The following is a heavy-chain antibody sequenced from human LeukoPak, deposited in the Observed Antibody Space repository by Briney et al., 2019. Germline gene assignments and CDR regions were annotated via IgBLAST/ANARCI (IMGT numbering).Heavy chain of an antibody. V-gene: IGHV3-48*01. CDR1: GFSLSSYN. J-gene: IGHJ4*02. CDR3: ARTGPGGGSSDY. Sequence: GGSLRLSCATSGFSLSSYNMNWVRQAPGKGLEWVSYIITSSGTTYYADSVKGRFTISRDNAKNSLYLQMNSLRAEDTAVYYCARTGPGGGSSDYWGQGTLVTASS. D-gene: IGHD1-26*01. CDR2: IITSSGTT.